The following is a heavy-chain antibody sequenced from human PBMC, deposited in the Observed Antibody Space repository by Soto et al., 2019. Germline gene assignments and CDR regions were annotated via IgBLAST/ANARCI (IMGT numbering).Heavy chain of an antibody. CDR1: GYSFYNSG. Sequence: QVQLVQSGPELKKPGASVKVSCKTSGYSFYNSGISWVRQAPGQGLEWMGWISVYSGYAHYAQKFQGRVIMTADTFTSASYMELRGVRSEDTAMYYCSKNGTTWFAAWGQGTLVTVSS. D-gene: IGHD1-1*01. J-gene: IGHJ5*02. CDR2: ISVYSGYA. CDR3: SKNGTTWFAA. V-gene: IGHV1-18*01.